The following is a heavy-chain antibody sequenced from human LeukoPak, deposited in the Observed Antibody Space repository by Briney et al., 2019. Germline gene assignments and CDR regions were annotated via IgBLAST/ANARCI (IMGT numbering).Heavy chain of an antibody. J-gene: IGHJ4*02. V-gene: IGHV3-15*05. CDR1: GFTFSNAW. D-gene: IGHD3-22*01. CDR2: IKSKTDGGTT. Sequence: PGGSLRLSCAASGFTFSNAWMSWVRQAPGKGLEWVGRIKSKTDGGTTDYAAPVKGRFTISRDDSKNTLYLQMNSLRAEDTAMYYCARDRYYIQDYWGQGTLVTVSS. CDR3: ARDRYYIQDY.